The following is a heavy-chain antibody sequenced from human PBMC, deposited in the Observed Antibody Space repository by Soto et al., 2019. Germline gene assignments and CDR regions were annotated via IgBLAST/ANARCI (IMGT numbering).Heavy chain of an antibody. D-gene: IGHD3-10*01. CDR1: GVSFNSYA. J-gene: IGHJ4*02. CDR3: AKDRSYYYGSGSFEGVFDS. V-gene: IGHV3-23*01. Sequence: EVKLLESGGGLVQPGGSLRLSCEVSGVSFNSYAMGWVRQAQGKRLDWVSSFSASDGTTYYADSVKGRFTVSRDNSKNTVFLQMNSLRVEDTAVYFCAKDRSYYYGSGSFEGVFDSWGQGTLVTVSS. CDR2: FSASDGTT.